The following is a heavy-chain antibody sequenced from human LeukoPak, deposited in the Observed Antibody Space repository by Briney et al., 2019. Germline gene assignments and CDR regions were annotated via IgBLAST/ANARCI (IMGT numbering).Heavy chain of an antibody. CDR2: FSESGGRT. V-gene: IGHV3-23*01. CDR3: AKEVTRPNRAVAGLNY. J-gene: IGHJ4*02. D-gene: IGHD6-19*01. Sequence: PGGSLRLSCVASGFTFSSNDMSWVRQAPGKGLEWVSIFSESGGRTYYADSVKGRFTISRDTPKNTLYLQMNSLRAEDTAVYYCAKEVTRPNRAVAGLNYWGQGTLVTVSS. CDR1: GFTFSSND.